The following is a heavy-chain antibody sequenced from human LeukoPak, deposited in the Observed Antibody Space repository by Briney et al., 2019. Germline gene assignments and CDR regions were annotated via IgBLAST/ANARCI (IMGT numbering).Heavy chain of an antibody. CDR2: IYSDNT. J-gene: IGHJ6*03. D-gene: IGHD3-3*01. Sequence: PGGSLRLSCTVSGFTVSSNSMSWVRQAPGKGLEWVSFIYSDNTHYSDSVKGRFTISRDNSKNTLYLQMNSLRAEDTAVYYCAKDGGGTIFGMVIILHYMDVWGKGTTVTVSS. CDR1: GFTVSSNS. CDR3: AKDGGGTIFGMVIILHYMDV. V-gene: IGHV3-53*01.